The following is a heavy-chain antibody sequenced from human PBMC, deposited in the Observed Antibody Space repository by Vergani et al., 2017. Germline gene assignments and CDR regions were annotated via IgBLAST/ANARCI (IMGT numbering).Heavy chain of an antibody. V-gene: IGHV3-33*01. CDR3: ARDEAPSGSYQPNWYFDL. CDR1: GFTFSSYG. Sequence: QVQLVESGGGVVQPGRSLRLSCAASGFTFSSYGMHWVRQAPGKGLEWVAVIWYDGSNKYYADSVKGRFTISRDNSKNTLYLQMNSLRAEDTAVYYCARDEAPSGSYQPNWYFDLWGRGTLVTVSS. D-gene: IGHD1-26*01. CDR2: IWYDGSNK. J-gene: IGHJ2*01.